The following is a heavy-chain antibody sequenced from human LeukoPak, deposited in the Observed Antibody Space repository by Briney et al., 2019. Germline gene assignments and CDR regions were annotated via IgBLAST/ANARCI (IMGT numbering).Heavy chain of an antibody. CDR3: ARDGGYNYVDY. Sequence: SQTLSLTCASSGESVSSKSDAWNWIRQSPSRGLEWLGRTYYRSKWFNDYAVSVKSRITINSDTSKNQFSLQLNSVTPEDTAVYYCARDGGYNYVDYWGQGTLVTVSS. J-gene: IGHJ4*02. CDR2: TYYRSKWFN. V-gene: IGHV6-1*01. D-gene: IGHD5-18*01. CDR1: GESVSSKSDA.